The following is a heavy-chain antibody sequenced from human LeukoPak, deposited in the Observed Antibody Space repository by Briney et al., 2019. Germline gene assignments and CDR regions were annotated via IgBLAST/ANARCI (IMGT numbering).Heavy chain of an antibody. CDR2: ITPSGGT. D-gene: IGHD5-24*01. V-gene: IGHV1-2*02. CDR3: ARDRYGDGFAHLDY. J-gene: IGHJ4*02. CDR1: GYTFTSYA. Sequence: ASVNLSCKASGYTFTSYAIHWVRQAPGQGLEWMGWITPSGGTNYPQKFQGRVAITWDTSITTAYMDLSRLTSDDTAVYYCARDRYGDGFAHLDYWGQGALVTVSS.